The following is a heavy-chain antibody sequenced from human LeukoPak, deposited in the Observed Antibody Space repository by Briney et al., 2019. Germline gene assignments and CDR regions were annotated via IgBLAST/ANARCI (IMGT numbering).Heavy chain of an antibody. CDR2: ISAYNGNT. Sequence: ASVKVSCKASGYTFTSYGISWVRQAPGQGLEWMGWISAYNGNTNYAQKFQGRVTMTRDTSTSTVYMELSSLRSEDTAVYYCARDGVASGIAAAGTGVGAFDIWGQGTMVTVSS. CDR1: GYTFTSYG. D-gene: IGHD6-13*01. V-gene: IGHV1-18*01. J-gene: IGHJ3*02. CDR3: ARDGVASGIAAAGTGVGAFDI.